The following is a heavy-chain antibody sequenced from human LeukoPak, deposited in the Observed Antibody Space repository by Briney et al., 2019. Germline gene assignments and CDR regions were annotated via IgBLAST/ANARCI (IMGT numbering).Heavy chain of an antibody. D-gene: IGHD1-26*01. V-gene: IGHV3-21*01. CDR1: GFTFDDYA. CDR3: ASLPVGATNLDY. Sequence: PGRSLRLSCATSGFTFDDYAMHWVRQAPGKGLEWVSSISSSSSYIYYADSVKGRFTISRDNAKNSLYLQMNSLRAEDTAVYYCASLPVGATNLDYWGQGTLVTVSS. J-gene: IGHJ4*02. CDR2: ISSSSSYI.